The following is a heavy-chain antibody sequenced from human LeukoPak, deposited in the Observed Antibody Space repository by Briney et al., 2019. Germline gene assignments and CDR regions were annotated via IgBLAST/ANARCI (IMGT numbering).Heavy chain of an antibody. CDR3: ARSATLDY. V-gene: IGHV3-48*04. D-gene: IGHD1-26*01. CDR2: ISSSGSTI. CDR1: GFTFSRYG. J-gene: IGHJ4*02. Sequence: GGSLRLSCAASGFTFSRYGMNWVSQAPGKGLEWVSCISSSGSTIYYADSLRGGFTISRDNAKNSLYLQMNSLGAQDTAVYYCARSATLDYWGQGTLVTVSS.